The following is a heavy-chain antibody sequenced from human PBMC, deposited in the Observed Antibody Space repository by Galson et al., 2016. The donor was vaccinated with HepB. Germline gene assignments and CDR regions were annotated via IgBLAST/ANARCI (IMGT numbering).Heavy chain of an antibody. D-gene: IGHD2-2*02. CDR2: ISYDGSNK. Sequence: SLRLSCAASGFTFSSHTVHWVRQAPGKGLEWVAVISYDGSNKYYADSVKGRFTISRDNSKNTLYLQMSSLRPEDTALYYCASRRGYCSSRDCYTLALTGAYFEYWGRGTLVAVSS. V-gene: IGHV3-30*04. CDR3: ASRRGYCSSRDCYTLALTGAYFEY. CDR1: GFTFSSHT. J-gene: IGHJ4*02.